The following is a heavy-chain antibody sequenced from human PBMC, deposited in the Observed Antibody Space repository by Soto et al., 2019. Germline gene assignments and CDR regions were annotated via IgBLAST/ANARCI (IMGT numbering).Heavy chain of an antibody. CDR2: IYYSGST. CDR3: ARARSDRWFDP. CDR1: GGSISSYY. Sequence: QVQLQESGPGLVKPSETLSLTCTVSGGSISSYYWSWIRQPPGKGLEWIGYIYYSGSTNYNPSLKSRVTLSVDTSKNQFSLKLSSVTAADTAVYYCARARSDRWFDPWGQGTLVTVSS. V-gene: IGHV4-59*01. J-gene: IGHJ5*02.